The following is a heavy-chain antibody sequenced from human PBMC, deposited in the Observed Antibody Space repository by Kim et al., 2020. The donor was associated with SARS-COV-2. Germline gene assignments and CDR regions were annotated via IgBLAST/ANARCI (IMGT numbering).Heavy chain of an antibody. Sequence: GGSLRLSCEASGFFLRGHGIHWVRQAPGKGLEWVAVISFDGGTQIYVDSVQGRFTVSRDNSKNTVYLQMNSLRPEDTAVYYCTKDGASFYHYGSGNYFSTAHRGLDVWGQGTTITVSS. CDR2: ISFDGGTQ. CDR3: TKDGASFYHYGSGNYFSTAHRGLDV. D-gene: IGHD3-10*01. J-gene: IGHJ6*02. V-gene: IGHV3-30*18. CDR1: GFFLRGHG.